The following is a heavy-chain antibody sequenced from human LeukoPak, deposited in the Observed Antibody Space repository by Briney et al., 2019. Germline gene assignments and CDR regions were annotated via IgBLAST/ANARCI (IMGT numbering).Heavy chain of an antibody. J-gene: IGHJ5*02. D-gene: IGHD5-24*01. Sequence: NSSETLSLTCGVYGESFSGDYWSWIRHPPGEGREWIGEINQRGSTNYIPCLKSRVTRSVHTSKNQFSLKLISVTAADTAVYYCARGRWLQYETWGQGTLVTVSS. CDR1: GESFSGDY. V-gene: IGHV4-34*01. CDR3: ARGRWLQYET. CDR2: INQRGST.